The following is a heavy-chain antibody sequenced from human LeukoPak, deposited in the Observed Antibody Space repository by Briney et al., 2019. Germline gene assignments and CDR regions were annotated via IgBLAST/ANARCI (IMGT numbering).Heavy chain of an antibody. V-gene: IGHV1-18*01. Sequence: ASEKLSCNASGYTFTSYGISWVRQAPGQGLERMGWISAYNGNTNYAQKLQGRVTRTTDTSTRTAYMELRSLRSDDTAVYYCARDTPYQLLEDYYFYYGMDVWGQGTTVTVS. CDR1: GYTFTSYG. CDR2: ISAYNGNT. J-gene: IGHJ6*02. CDR3: ARDTPYQLLEDYYFYYGMDV. D-gene: IGHD2-2*01.